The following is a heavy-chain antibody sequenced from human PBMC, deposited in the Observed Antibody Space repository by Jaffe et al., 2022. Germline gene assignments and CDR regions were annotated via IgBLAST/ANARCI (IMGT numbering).Heavy chain of an antibody. V-gene: IGHV1-2*02. D-gene: IGHD1-20*01. Sequence: QVQLVQSGAEVKKPGASVKVSCVATGYTFTSYFIHWVRQAPGQGLEWMGWINPNTGGTKYAQKFQGRVTMTRYTAISTAYMELSRLTSDDTAMYYCARTITANQASEFWGQGTLVTVSS. CDR1: GYTFTSYF. CDR2: INPNTGGT. J-gene: IGHJ4*02. CDR3: ARTITANQASEF.